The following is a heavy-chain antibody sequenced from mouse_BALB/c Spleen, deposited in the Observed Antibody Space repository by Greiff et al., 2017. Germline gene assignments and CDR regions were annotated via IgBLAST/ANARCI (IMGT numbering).Heavy chain of an antibody. CDR3: ARSREGNYYFDY. CDR1: GYTFSSYW. V-gene: IGHV1-9*01. Sequence: QVHVKQSGAELMKPGASVKISCKATGYTFSSYWIEWVKQRPGHGLEWIGEILPGSGSTNYNEKFKGKATFTADTSSNTAYMQLSSLTSEDSAVYYCARSREGNYYFDYWGQGTTLTVSS. J-gene: IGHJ2*01. D-gene: IGHD2-1*01. CDR2: ILPGSGST.